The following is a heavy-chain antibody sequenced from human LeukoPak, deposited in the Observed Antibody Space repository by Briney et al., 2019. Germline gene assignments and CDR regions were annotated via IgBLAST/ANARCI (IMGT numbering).Heavy chain of an antibody. CDR1: GFTFSSYA. CDR2: ISGSGGST. CDR3: AKDPGLKGSYWYFDL. Sequence: GGSLRLSCAASGFTFSSYAMSWVRQAPGKGLEWVLAISGSGGSTYYADSVKGRFTISRDNSKNTLYLQMNSLRAEDTAVYYCAKDPGLKGSYWYFDLWGRGTLVTVSS. J-gene: IGHJ2*01. V-gene: IGHV3-23*01.